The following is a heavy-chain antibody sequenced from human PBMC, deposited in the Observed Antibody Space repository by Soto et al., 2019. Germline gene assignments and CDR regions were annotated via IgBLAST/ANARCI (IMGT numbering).Heavy chain of an antibody. D-gene: IGHD5-18*01. CDR1: GFTFSSYA. CDR3: AKDRPPIYSYGTGYWFDP. V-gene: IGHV3-23*01. CDR2: ISGSGGST. J-gene: IGHJ5*02. Sequence: PGGSLRLSCAASGFTFSSYAMSWVRQAPGKGLEWVSAISGSGGSTYYADSVKGRFTISRDNSKNTLYLQMNSLRAEDTAVYYCAKDRPPIYSYGTGYWFDPWGQGTLVTVSS.